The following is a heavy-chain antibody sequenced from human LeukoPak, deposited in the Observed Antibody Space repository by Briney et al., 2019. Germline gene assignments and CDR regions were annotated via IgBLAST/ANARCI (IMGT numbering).Heavy chain of an antibody. CDR2: INAGNGNT. Sequence: ASVKVSCKASGYTFTSYAMHWVRQAPGQRLEWMGWINAGNGNTKYSQKFQGRVTITRGTSASTAYMELSSLRSEDTAVYYCARSLSRTTGVDYWGQGTLVTVSS. D-gene: IGHD4-17*01. CDR1: GYTFTSYA. J-gene: IGHJ4*02. V-gene: IGHV1-3*01. CDR3: ARSLSRTTGVDY.